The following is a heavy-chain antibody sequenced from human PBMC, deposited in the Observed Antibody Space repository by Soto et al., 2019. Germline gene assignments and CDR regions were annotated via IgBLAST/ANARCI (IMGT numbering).Heavy chain of an antibody. V-gene: IGHV3-48*02. CDR3: ARESEDLTSNFDY. Sequence: GGSLRLSCAASGFTFSSYSMNWVRQAPGKGLEWVSYISSSSSTIYYADSVKGRFTISRDNAKSSLYLQMNSLRDEDTAVYYCARESEDLTSNFDYWGQGTLVTVSS. J-gene: IGHJ4*02. CDR2: ISSSSSTI. CDR1: GFTFSSYS.